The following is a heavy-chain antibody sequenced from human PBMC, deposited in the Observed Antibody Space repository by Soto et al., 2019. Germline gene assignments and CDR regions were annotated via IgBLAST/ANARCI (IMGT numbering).Heavy chain of an antibody. CDR3: ARDAGYGSGSYYRTDSDV. CDR1: GYTFTSYG. V-gene: IGHV1-18*04. J-gene: IGHJ6*02. CDR2: ISAYNGNT. D-gene: IGHD3-10*01. Sequence: QVQLVQSGAEVKKPGASVKVSCKASGYTFTSYGISWVRQAPGQGREWMGWISAYNGNTNYAQKLQGRVTMTTDTSTSTAYMELRSLRSDDTAVYYCARDAGYGSGSYYRTDSDVWGQGTTVTVSS.